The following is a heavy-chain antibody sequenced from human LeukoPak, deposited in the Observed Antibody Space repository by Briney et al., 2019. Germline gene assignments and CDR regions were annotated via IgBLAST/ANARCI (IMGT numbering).Heavy chain of an antibody. CDR2: IDPSDSYT. D-gene: IGHD6-13*01. J-gene: IGHJ4*02. Sequence: GESLKISCKGSGYIFTSYWISWVRQLPGKGLEWMGRIDPSDSYTNYSPSFQGHVTISADKSISTAYLQWSSLKASDTAMYYCARHMESYSSSWYGNYDYWGQGTLVTVSS. CDR3: ARHMESYSSSWYGNYDY. CDR1: GYIFTSYW. V-gene: IGHV5-10-1*01.